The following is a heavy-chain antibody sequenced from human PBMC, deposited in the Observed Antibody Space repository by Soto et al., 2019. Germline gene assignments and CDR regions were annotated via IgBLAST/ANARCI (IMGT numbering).Heavy chain of an antibody. J-gene: IGHJ6*02. Sequence: SETLSLTCTVSGGSFSSDSFIWSWVRQFPGKGLEWIGYIYYSGTTYYNPSLRSRVIMSVDTSKNQFSLKLSSVTAADTAVYYCARDHKWDGMDVWGQGTTVTVSS. CDR3: ARDHKWDGMDV. D-gene: IGHD1-26*01. CDR2: IYYSGTT. CDR1: GGSFSSDSFI. V-gene: IGHV4-31*03.